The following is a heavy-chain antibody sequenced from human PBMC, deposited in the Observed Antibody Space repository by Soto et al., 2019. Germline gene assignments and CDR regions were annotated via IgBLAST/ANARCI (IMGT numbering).Heavy chain of an antibody. CDR3: ARGVGSSPPQY. V-gene: IGHV4-59*02. J-gene: IGHJ4*02. Sequence: ASETLSLTCTISGGSVGVYYWSWIRQSTGQGLEWIGYVYASGSPYYNPSLRSRVTISADTSKNQISLKLTSPTAADTAVYYCARGVGSSPPQYWGRGTLVTVSS. CDR2: VYASGSP. CDR1: GGSVGVYY. D-gene: IGHD1-26*01.